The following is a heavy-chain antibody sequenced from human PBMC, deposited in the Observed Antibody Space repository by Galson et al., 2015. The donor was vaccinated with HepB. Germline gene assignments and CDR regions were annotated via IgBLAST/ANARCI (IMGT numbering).Heavy chain of an antibody. J-gene: IGHJ6*02. D-gene: IGHD2-15*01. CDR2: ISAYNGNT. CDR3: ARDAIVVVVAAIISDGMDV. V-gene: IGHV1-18*04. CDR1: GYTFTSYG. Sequence: SVKVSCKASGYTFTSYGISWVRQAPGQGLEWMGWISAYNGNTNYAQKLQGRVTMTTDTSTSTAYMELRSLRSDDTAVYYCARDAIVVVVAAIISDGMDVWGQGTTVTVSS.